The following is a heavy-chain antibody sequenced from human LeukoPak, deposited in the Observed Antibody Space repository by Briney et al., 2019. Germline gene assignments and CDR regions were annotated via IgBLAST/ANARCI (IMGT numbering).Heavy chain of an antibody. CDR2: IIPIFGTA. CDR1: GGTFSSYA. D-gene: IGHD2-15*01. J-gene: IGHJ4*02. Sequence: SVKVSCKASGGTFSSYAISWVRQAPGQGLEWMGGIIPIFGTANYAQKFQGRVTITADESTSTAYMELSRLRSDDTAVYYCARVYCSGGSCVFDYWGQGTLVTVSS. V-gene: IGHV1-69*01. CDR3: ARVYCSGGSCVFDY.